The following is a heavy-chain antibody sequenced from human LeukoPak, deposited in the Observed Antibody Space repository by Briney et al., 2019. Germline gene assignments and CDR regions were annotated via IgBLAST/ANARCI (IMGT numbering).Heavy chain of an antibody. CDR2: ISWNSGSI. J-gene: IGHJ4*02. V-gene: IGHV3-9*01. Sequence: GGSLRLSCAASGFTFDDYAMHWVRQAPGKGLEWVSGISWNSGSIGYADSVKGRFTISRDNAKNSLYLQMNSLRAEDTALYYCAKDMASIYQAAAGTDYWGQGTLVSVSS. CDR3: AKDMASIYQAAAGTDY. D-gene: IGHD6-13*01. CDR1: GFTFDDYA.